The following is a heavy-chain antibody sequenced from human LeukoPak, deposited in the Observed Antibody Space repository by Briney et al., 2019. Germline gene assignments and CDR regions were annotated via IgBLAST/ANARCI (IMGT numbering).Heavy chain of an antibody. Sequence: GGSLRLSCAASGFTVSSNYMSWVRQAPGKGLEWVSAIGPAGDTYYPGSVKGRFTISRENAKNSLYLQMNSLRAGDTAVYYCARDLGGGWFDPWGQGTLVTVSS. D-gene: IGHD3-16*01. J-gene: IGHJ5*02. V-gene: IGHV3-13*01. CDR2: IGPAGDT. CDR1: GFTVSSNY. CDR3: ARDLGGGWFDP.